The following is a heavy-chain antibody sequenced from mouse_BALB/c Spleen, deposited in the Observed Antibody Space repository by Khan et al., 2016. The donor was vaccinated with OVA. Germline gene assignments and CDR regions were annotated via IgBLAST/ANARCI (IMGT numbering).Heavy chain of an antibody. CDR2: INSDGSYT. CDR1: GFTFRNYG. Sequence: EVQVVESGGDLVKPGGSLKLSCAASGFTFRNYGMSWVRQIPDKRLEWVATINSDGSYTYYPDSVKGRFTISRNNAKNTLYLEMSSLKSDDTAMYYCASHLTGSFAYWGQGTLVTVFA. J-gene: IGHJ3*01. CDR3: ASHLTGSFAY. V-gene: IGHV5-6*01. D-gene: IGHD4-1*01.